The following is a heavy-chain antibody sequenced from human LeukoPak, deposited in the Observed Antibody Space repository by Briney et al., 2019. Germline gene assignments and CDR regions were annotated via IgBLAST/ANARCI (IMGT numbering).Heavy chain of an antibody. J-gene: IGHJ4*02. Sequence: PSETLSLTCTVSGGSIRSYYWSWIRQPAGKGLEWIGRIYTSGSTDYNPSLKSRVTMSVDTSKNQFSLKLSSVTAADTAVYYCARGPFIAAAQPIDYWGQGTLVTVSS. CDR2: IYTSGST. CDR3: ARGPFIAAAQPIDY. D-gene: IGHD6-13*01. V-gene: IGHV4-4*07. CDR1: GGSIRSYY.